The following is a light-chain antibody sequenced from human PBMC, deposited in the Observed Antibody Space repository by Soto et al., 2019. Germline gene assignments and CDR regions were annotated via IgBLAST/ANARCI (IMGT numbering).Light chain of an antibody. CDR3: QQYGNSPFT. Sequence: EIVLTQSPVTLSLSPGERVTLSCRASQSVDRNSLSWYQQKPGQAPRLLIYDAASRATGIPDRFSGSWSGTDFTLTITRLEPEDFAMYYCQQYGNSPFTFGPGTKVDI. J-gene: IGKJ3*01. CDR2: DAA. V-gene: IGKV3-20*01. CDR1: QSVDRNS.